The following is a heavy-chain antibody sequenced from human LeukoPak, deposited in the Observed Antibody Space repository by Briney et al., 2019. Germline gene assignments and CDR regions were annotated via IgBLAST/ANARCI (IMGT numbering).Heavy chain of an antibody. J-gene: IGHJ4*02. V-gene: IGHV5-51*01. CDR1: GYSLTTYW. CDR2: IYPGDSDT. D-gene: IGHD5-18*01. CDR3: ARRGYNYGYGFDY. Sequence: GESLKISCKGSGYSLTTYWIAWVRQMPGKGLEWMGIIYPGDSDTRYSPSFQGQVTISADKSISTAYLQWSSLKASDTAMYYCARRGYNYGYGFDYWGQGTLVTVSS.